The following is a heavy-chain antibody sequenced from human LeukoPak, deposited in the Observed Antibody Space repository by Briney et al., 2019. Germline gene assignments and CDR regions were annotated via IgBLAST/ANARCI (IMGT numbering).Heavy chain of an antibody. CDR1: GLTFDDYA. CDR3: ARGTMGGYMDV. V-gene: IGHV3-21*01. D-gene: IGHD3-10*01. CDR2: ISSSSSYI. Sequence: GRSLRLSCAASGLTFDDYAMHWVRQAPGKGLEWVSSISSSSSYIYYADSVKGRFTISRDNAKNSLYLQMNSLRAEDTAVYYCARGTMGGYMDVWGKGTTVTISS. J-gene: IGHJ6*03.